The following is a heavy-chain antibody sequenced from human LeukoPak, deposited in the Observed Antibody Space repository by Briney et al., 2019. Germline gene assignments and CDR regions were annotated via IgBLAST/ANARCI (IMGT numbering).Heavy chain of an antibody. Sequence: GSLRLSCAASGFTFSSYEMNWVRQAPGKGLEWVSYISSSGSTIYYADSVKGRFTISRDNAKNSLYLQMNSLRAEDTAVYYCARGDIVVVPVSDYWGQGTLVTVSS. V-gene: IGHV3-48*03. CDR1: GFTFSSYE. CDR3: ARGDIVVVPVSDY. J-gene: IGHJ4*02. D-gene: IGHD2-2*01. CDR2: ISSSGSTI.